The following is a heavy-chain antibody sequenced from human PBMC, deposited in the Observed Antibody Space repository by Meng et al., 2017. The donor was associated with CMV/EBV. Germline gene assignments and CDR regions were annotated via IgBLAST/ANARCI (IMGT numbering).Heavy chain of an antibody. D-gene: IGHD6-13*01. CDR3: AREWGSSTNWFDP. Sequence: CKAPGGTFSSYAISWVRQAPGQGLEWMGGIIPIFGTANYAQKFQGRVTITTDESTSTAYMELSSLRSEDTAVYYCAREWGSSTNWFDPWGQGTLVTVSS. J-gene: IGHJ5*02. CDR1: GGTFSSYA. CDR2: IIPIFGTA. V-gene: IGHV1-69*05.